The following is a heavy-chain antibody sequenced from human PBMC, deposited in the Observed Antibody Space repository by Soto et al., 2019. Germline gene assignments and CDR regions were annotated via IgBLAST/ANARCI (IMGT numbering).Heavy chain of an antibody. J-gene: IGHJ6*02. V-gene: IGHV3-21*01. CDR2: ISSSSSYI. CDR3: ARDKVGGTYYYYYGMDV. CDR1: GFTFSSYS. D-gene: IGHD3-10*01. Sequence: GGSLRLSCAASGFTFSSYSMNWVREAPGKGLEWVSSISSSSSYIYYADSVKGRCTISRDNAKNSLYLQMNSLRAEDTAVYYCARDKVGGTYYYYYGMDVWGQGTTVTVSS.